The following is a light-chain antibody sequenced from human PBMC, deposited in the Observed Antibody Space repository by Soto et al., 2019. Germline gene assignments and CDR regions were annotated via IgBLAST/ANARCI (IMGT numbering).Light chain of an antibody. Sequence: DIQMTQSPSSLSASVGDRVTITCRASQSISSYLNWYQQKPGKAPKLLIYAASSLQSGVPSRFSGSGSATDFTLTIISLQPEDFATYYCQQSYSTPQTVGQGTKVEIK. V-gene: IGKV1-39*01. CDR3: QQSYSTPQT. CDR1: QSISSY. CDR2: AAS. J-gene: IGKJ1*01.